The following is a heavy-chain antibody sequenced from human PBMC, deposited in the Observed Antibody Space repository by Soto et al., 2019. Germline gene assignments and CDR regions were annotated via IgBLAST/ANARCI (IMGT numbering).Heavy chain of an antibody. CDR1: GFTFRSYG. CDR2: IKSDGTTA. Sequence: QVKLVESGGGVVQPGRSRRLSCVTSGFTFRSYGMHWVRQSPDKGLEWVAVIKSDGTTADYIESVKGRFFISRDNSKXXXXXXXXXXXXXXXXXXXXXXXXSSLEWPPFDPWGQGTLVTV. CDR3: XXXXSSLEWPPFDP. V-gene: IGHV3-30*19. J-gene: IGHJ5*02. D-gene: IGHD3-3*01.